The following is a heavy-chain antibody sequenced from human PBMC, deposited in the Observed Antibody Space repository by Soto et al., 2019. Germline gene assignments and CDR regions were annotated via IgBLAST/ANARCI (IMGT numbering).Heavy chain of an antibody. V-gene: IGHV3-74*01. CDR3: ARDQVDNRGYYFLDY. CDR1: GFTFRNYW. Sequence: GSLRLSCAASGFTFRNYWMHWVRQAPGKGLLWVSRIKTDGSSTTYADSVKGRFAISRDNAKNTLYLQMNSLRAEDTAVYYCARDQVDNRGYYFLDYWGHGTLVTVSS. J-gene: IGHJ4*01. CDR2: IKTDGSST. D-gene: IGHD3-22*01.